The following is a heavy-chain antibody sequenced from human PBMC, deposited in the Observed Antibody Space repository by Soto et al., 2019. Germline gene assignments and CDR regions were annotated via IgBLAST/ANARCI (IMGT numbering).Heavy chain of an antibody. V-gene: IGHV3-30-3*01. J-gene: IGHJ6*02. Sequence: ESGGGVVQPGRSLRLSCAASGFTFSSYAMHWVRQAPGKGLEWVAVISYDGSNKYYADSVKGRFTISRDNSKNTLYLQMNSLRAEDTAVYYCAISHIYYYGMDVWGQGTTVTVSS. CDR2: ISYDGSNK. CDR3: AISHIYYYGMDV. CDR1: GFTFSSYA.